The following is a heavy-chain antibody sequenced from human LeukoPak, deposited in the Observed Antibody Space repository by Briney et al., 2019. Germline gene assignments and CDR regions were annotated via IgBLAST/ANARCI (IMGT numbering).Heavy chain of an antibody. V-gene: IGHV4-59*08. Sequence: SETLSLTCTVSGGSISSYYWSWIRQPPGKGLEWIGYIYYSGSTNYNPSLKSRVTISVDTSKNQFSLKLSPVTAADTAVYYCASGSSSWYPFDPWGQGTLVTVSS. CDR1: GGSISSYY. CDR3: ASGSSSWYPFDP. J-gene: IGHJ5*02. D-gene: IGHD6-13*01. CDR2: IYYSGST.